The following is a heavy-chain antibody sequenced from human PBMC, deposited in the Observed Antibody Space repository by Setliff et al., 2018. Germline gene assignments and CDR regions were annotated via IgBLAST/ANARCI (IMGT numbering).Heavy chain of an antibody. J-gene: IGHJ4*02. CDR2: TIPMFDRP. CDR3: VIPFCAGATCPPS. Sequence: SVKVSCKTSGGTFKNHAISWVRQAPGQGLEWMGGTIPMFDRPNYAQKFQGRVAITADESTNTAYIEISSLRYEDTAVYYCVIPFCAGATCPPSWGQGTLVTVSS. CDR1: GGTFKNHA. V-gene: IGHV1-69*13. D-gene: IGHD2-21*01.